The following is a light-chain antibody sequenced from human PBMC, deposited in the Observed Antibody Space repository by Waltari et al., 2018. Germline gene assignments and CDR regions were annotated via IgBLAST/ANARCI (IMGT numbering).Light chain of an antibody. CDR2: EVS. V-gene: IGKV2-29*02. CDR1: QNLLHSDVKTY. J-gene: IGKJ1*01. Sequence: IVMTQTPLSLSVTPGQPASISCRSSQNLLHSDVKTYLYGYLQRPGQSPQLLIYEVSNRVTGVPARCSGSGSGTDFTLKISRVEAEDVGVYYCMQGRHHRTFGQGTKVEIK. CDR3: MQGRHHRT.